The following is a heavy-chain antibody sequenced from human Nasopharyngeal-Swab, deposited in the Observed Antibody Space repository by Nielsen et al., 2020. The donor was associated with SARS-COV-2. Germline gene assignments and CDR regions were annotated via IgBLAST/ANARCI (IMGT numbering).Heavy chain of an antibody. D-gene: IGHD6-13*01. CDR2: ISSSAYSE. J-gene: IGHJ5*02. Sequence: WIRQPPGKGLEWVSGISSSAYSEFYADSVKGRFTISRDNAQNSLYLQMNNLRADDTAVYYCARDKGTSSWFDPWGPGTLVTVSS. V-gene: IGHV3-11*01. CDR3: ARDKGTSSWFDP.